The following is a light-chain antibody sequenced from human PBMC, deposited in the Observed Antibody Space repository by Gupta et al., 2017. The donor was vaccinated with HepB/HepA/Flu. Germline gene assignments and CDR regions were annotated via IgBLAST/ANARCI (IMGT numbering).Light chain of an antibody. Sequence: QSVPTQPPSASGTPGQRVTISCSGSSSNTGSNTVNWYQQLPGTAPKLLIYRNDQRPSGVPDRFSGSKSGTSASLAISGPQSEDEADYYCAAGDDSLNGPVFGGGTKVTVL. V-gene: IGLV1-44*01. CDR1: SSNTGSNT. CDR2: RND. CDR3: AAGDDSLNGPV. J-gene: IGLJ3*02.